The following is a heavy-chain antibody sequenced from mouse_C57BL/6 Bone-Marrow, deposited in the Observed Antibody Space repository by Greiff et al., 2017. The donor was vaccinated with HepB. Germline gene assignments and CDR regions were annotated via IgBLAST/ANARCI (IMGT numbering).Heavy chain of an antibody. CDR2: INPNNGGT. CDR1: GYTFTDYN. CDR3: ARGPYSNYHWYFDV. D-gene: IGHD2-5*01. Sequence: EVMLVESGPELVKPGASVKMSCKASGYTFTDYNMHWVKQSHGKSLEWIGYINPNNGGTSYNQKFKGKATLTVNKSSSTAYMELRSLTSEDSAVYYCARGPYSNYHWYFDVWGTGTTVTVSS. J-gene: IGHJ1*03. V-gene: IGHV1-22*01.